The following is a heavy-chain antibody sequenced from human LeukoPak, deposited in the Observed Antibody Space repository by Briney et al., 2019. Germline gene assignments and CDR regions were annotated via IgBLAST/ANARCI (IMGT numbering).Heavy chain of an antibody. CDR3: AGAVGALLTWAF. CDR1: GGSLISHY. V-gene: IGHV4-59*11. D-gene: IGHD1-26*01. J-gene: IGHJ4*02. Sequence: SETLSLTCTVSGGSLISHYWSWLRQTPGKGLERIGYIYDFGSTDYNPSLKSRVTMSVDTSKNEFSLKLSSVTAADTAVYYCAGAVGALLTWAFWGQGTLVTVSS. CDR2: IYDFGST.